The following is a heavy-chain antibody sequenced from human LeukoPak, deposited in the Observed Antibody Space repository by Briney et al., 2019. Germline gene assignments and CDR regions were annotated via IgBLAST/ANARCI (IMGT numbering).Heavy chain of an antibody. V-gene: IGHV3-30*02. CDR1: GFPFSSYG. D-gene: IGHD3-10*01. J-gene: IGHJ4*02. Sequence: PGRSLRLSCATSGFPFSSYGMHWVRQAPGKGLEWVAFIRYDGSNKYYADSVKGRFTISRDNSKNTLYLQMNSLRAEDTAVYYCAKDRRRYYYGSGSPYYFDYWGQGTLVTVSS. CDR2: IRYDGSNK. CDR3: AKDRRRYYYGSGSPYYFDY.